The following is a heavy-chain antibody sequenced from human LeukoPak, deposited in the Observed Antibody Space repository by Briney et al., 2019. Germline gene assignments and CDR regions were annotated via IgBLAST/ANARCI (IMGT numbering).Heavy chain of an antibody. Sequence: SETLSLTCTVSGGSTSSYYWSWIRQPPGKGLEGIGYIYYSGSTNYNPSLKSRVTISVDTSKNQFSLKLSSVTAADTAVYYCARSRGYSGYDLDYWGQGTLVTVSS. CDR2: IYYSGST. V-gene: IGHV4-59*01. CDR3: ARSRGYSGYDLDY. CDR1: GGSTSSYY. D-gene: IGHD5-12*01. J-gene: IGHJ4*02.